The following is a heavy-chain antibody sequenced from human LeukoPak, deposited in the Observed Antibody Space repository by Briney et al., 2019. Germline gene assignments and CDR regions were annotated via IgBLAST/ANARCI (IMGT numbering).Heavy chain of an antibody. CDR1: GFTFSSYA. Sequence: GGSLRLSCAASGFTFSSYAMSWVRQAPGKGLEWVSAISGSGGSTYYADSVKGRFTISRDNSKNTLYLQMNSLRAEDTAVYYCAKAGYCSSTSCYTGMRRWFDPWGQGTLVTVSS. CDR2: ISGSGGST. J-gene: IGHJ5*02. D-gene: IGHD2-2*02. CDR3: AKAGYCSSTSCYTGMRRWFDP. V-gene: IGHV3-23*01.